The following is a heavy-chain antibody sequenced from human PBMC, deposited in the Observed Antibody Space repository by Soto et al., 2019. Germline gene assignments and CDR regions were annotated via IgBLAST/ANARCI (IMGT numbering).Heavy chain of an antibody. V-gene: IGHV3-11*01. CDR2: ISSSGNTI. J-gene: IGHJ4*02. Sequence: QVQLVESGGGLVKTSGSLRIACAASGFTLSDYYMSWVRQAPGKGLEWVSYISSSGNTIYCADSVKGRFTISRDNAKNSVYLQMNSLRAEDTALYFCAKMSSENYYDPVFSWGQGTLVTVSS. CDR1: GFTLSDYY. CDR3: AKMSSENYYDPVFS. D-gene: IGHD3-22*01.